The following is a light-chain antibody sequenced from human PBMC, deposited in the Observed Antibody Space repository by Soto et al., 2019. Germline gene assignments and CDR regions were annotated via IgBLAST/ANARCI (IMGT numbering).Light chain of an antibody. Sequence: QSVLTQPPSASRTPGQRVTIPCSGSSSDIGSNSVNWYQQLPGAAPRLLIYANDHRPSGVPDRFSASQSGTSASLAISGVRSEDEAFYYCATWSDSLKGWVFGGGTKVTVL. CDR2: AND. J-gene: IGLJ3*02. V-gene: IGLV1-44*01. CDR3: ATWSDSLKGWV. CDR1: SSDIGSNS.